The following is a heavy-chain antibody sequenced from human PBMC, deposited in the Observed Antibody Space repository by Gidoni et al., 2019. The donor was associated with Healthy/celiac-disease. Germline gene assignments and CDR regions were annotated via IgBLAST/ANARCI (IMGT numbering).Heavy chain of an antibody. V-gene: IGHV4-61*01. D-gene: IGHD2-2*01. Sequence: QVQLQESGPGLVKPSETLSLTCTVSGGSVSSGSYYWSWIRQPPGKGLEWIGYIYYSGSTNYNPSLKSRVTISVDTSKNQFSLKLSSVTAADTAVYYCARVTHNQLLFDYWGQGTLVTVSS. CDR3: ARVTHNQLLFDY. J-gene: IGHJ4*02. CDR2: IYYSGST. CDR1: GGSVSSGSYY.